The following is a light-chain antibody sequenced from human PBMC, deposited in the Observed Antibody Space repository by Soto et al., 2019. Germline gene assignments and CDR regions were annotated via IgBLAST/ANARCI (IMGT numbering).Light chain of an antibody. CDR3: QQYNNWPPLT. V-gene: IGKV3-15*01. Sequence: DIVVTQSPATLSVSPGERATLSCRASQSVSSYLAWYQQKPGQAPRLLIYGASTGATGIPARFSGSGSGTEFTLTISRLQSEDFAVYYCQQYNNWPPLTFGGGTKVEIK. J-gene: IGKJ4*01. CDR2: GAS. CDR1: QSVSSY.